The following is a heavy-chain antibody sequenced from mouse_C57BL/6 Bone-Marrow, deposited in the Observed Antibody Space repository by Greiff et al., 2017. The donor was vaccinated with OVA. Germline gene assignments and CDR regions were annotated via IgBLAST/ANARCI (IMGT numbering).Heavy chain of an antibody. CDR3: ANWGYYFDY. J-gene: IGHJ2*01. CDR1: GYSITSGYY. D-gene: IGHD4-1*01. V-gene: IGHV3-6*01. Sequence: EVKVEESGPGLVKPSQSLSLTCSVPGYSITSGYYWNWIRQFPGNKLEWMGYISYDGSNNYNPSRKNRISITRDTSKNQFFLKLNSVTTEDTATYYCANWGYYFDYWGQGTTLTVSS. CDR2: ISYDGSN.